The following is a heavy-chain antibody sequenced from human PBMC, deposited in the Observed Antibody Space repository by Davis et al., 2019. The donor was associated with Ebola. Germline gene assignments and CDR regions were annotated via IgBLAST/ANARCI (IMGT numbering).Heavy chain of an antibody. D-gene: IGHD4-11*01. CDR3: ARSDSNYVSPFDI. J-gene: IGHJ3*02. CDR2: IYPGDSDT. CDR1: GYSFTSYW. V-gene: IGHV5-51*01. Sequence: GESLKTSCKGSGYSFTSYWIGWVRQMPGKGLEWMGIIYPGDSDTKYSPSFRGQVTISADKSISTAYLQWSSLKASDTDMYYCARSDSNYVSPFDIWGQGTMVTVSS.